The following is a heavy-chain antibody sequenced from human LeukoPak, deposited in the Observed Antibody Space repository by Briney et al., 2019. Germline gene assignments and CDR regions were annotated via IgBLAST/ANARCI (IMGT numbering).Heavy chain of an antibody. CDR3: ARDYGGNYAFGY. V-gene: IGHV4-30-4*01. J-gene: IGHJ4*02. D-gene: IGHD4-23*01. CDR1: GGSISSGDYY. CDR2: IYYSGST. Sequence: SETLSLTCTVSGGSISSGDYYWSWLRQPPGKGLEWFGYIYYSGSTYYNPSLKSRVTISVDTSKNQFSLKLSSVTAADTAVYYCARDYGGNYAFGYWGQGTLVTVSS.